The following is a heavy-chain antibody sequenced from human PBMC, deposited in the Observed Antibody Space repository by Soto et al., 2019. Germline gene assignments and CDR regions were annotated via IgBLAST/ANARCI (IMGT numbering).Heavy chain of an antibody. CDR2: IIPIFGTA. CDR3: AKVRYSSPMGYYYGMDV. V-gene: IGHV1-69*01. Sequence: QAQLEQSGGEVKKPGSSVKVSCKASRVAFSKFIVTWVRQAPGLGLEWVGGIIPIFGTANYAQKFQGRVTITAEESTRTSYMEVNNLRSEDTAVYYCAKVRYSSPMGYYYGMDVWGQGTTVTVS. J-gene: IGHJ6*02. CDR1: RVAFSKFI. D-gene: IGHD6-19*01.